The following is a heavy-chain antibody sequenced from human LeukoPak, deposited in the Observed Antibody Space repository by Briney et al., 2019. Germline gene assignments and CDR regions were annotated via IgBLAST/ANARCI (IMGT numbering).Heavy chain of an antibody. J-gene: IGHJ3*02. CDR1: GGTFSSYA. V-gene: IGHV1-69*01. Sequence: SVKVSCKASGGTFSSYAISWVRQAPGQGLEWMGGIIPIFGTANYAQKFQGRVTITADESTSTAYMELSSLRSEDTAVYYCARSTYYYDSSGYYYVPDDAFDIWGQGTMVTVPS. CDR3: ARSTYYYDSSGYYYVPDDAFDI. D-gene: IGHD3-22*01. CDR2: IIPIFGTA.